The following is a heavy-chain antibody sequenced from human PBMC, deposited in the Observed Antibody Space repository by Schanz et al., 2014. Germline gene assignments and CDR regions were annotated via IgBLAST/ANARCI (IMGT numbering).Heavy chain of an antibody. CDR2: IWSDGSRT. CDR3: VKDLQRELLRDDHYYGMDV. CDR1: GFIFSNYG. Sequence: VQLVESGGGLVQPGRSLRLSCAASGFIFSNYGMHWVRQAPGKGLEWVAFIWSDGSRTYHAESVKGRFTISRDNSKNTLYLQMNSLRAEDTAVYYCVKDLQRELLRDDHYYGMDVWGQGTTVTVSS. V-gene: IGHV3-33*06. J-gene: IGHJ6*02. D-gene: IGHD1-26*01.